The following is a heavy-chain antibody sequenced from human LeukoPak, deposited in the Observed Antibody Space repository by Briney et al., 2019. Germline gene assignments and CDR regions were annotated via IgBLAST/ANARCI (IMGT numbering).Heavy chain of an antibody. D-gene: IGHD2-15*01. CDR2: ISSSGSTI. J-gene: IGHJ3*02. CDR1: GFTFSSYE. Sequence: GGSLRLSCAASGFTFSSYEMNWVRQAPGKGLEWVSYISSSGSTIYYADSVKGRFTISRDNAKNSLYLQMNSLRAEVTAVYYCARSGWSRAFDIWGQGTMVTVSS. CDR3: ARSGWSRAFDI. V-gene: IGHV3-48*03.